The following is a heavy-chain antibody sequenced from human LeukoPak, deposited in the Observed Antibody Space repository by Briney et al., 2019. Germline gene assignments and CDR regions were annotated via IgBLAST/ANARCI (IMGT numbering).Heavy chain of an antibody. Sequence: GGSLRLSCAASGFTFSSYSMNWVRQAPGKGLEWVAVISYDGGNKYYADSVKGRFTISRDNSKNTLYLQMNSLRAEDTAVYYCARGGLRYFDWLRSATDYWGQGTLVTVSS. D-gene: IGHD3-9*01. CDR1: GFTFSSYS. J-gene: IGHJ4*02. CDR3: ARGGLRYFDWLRSATDY. CDR2: ISYDGGNK. V-gene: IGHV3-30*03.